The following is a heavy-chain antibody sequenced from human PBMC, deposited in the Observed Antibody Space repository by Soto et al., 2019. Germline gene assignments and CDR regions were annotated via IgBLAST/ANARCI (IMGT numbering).Heavy chain of an antibody. Sequence: EVQLLESGGGLVKPGGSLRLSCAASGLIFSSYAMIWVRQAPGRGRERVSAISGSGGRTYYADSVKGRFTFSRDNSKNTLYLQMNSLRAEDTAVYYCAKDHSRIDSGDYGVGYFDAWGQGTLVTVSS. D-gene: IGHD4-17*01. CDR1: GLIFSSYA. J-gene: IGHJ4*02. CDR3: AKDHSRIDSGDYGVGYFDA. V-gene: IGHV3-23*01. CDR2: ISGSGGRT.